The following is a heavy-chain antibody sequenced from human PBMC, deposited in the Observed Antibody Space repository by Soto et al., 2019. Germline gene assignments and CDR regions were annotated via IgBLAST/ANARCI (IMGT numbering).Heavy chain of an antibody. V-gene: IGHV3-66*04. J-gene: IGHJ4*02. D-gene: IGHD5-18*01. Sequence: EVQLVESGGGLVQPGGSLRLSCAASGVTVSSNYMSWVRQAPGKGLEWVSVIYSGGSTYYADSVKGRFTISRDNSKNTLYLHMNSLRAEDTAVDYGSRHGYNYGGGYFDYWGQGTLVTVSS. CDR3: SRHGYNYGGGYFDY. CDR2: IYSGGST. CDR1: GVTVSSNY.